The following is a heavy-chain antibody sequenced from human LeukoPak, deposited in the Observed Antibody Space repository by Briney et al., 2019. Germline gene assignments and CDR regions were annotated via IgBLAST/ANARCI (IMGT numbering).Heavy chain of an antibody. CDR1: GFSFTNYA. Sequence: GGSLRLSCVASGFSFTNYAMSWVRQAPARGLEWVSGISGSGDNTLYADSVKGRFTISRDNSKNTLYLEMNSLRAEDTAIYYCAKMKGHPLPKYYMDVWGQGTTVTVSS. CDR2: ISGSGDNT. D-gene: IGHD1-26*01. CDR3: AKMKGHPLPKYYMDV. J-gene: IGHJ6*01. V-gene: IGHV3-23*01.